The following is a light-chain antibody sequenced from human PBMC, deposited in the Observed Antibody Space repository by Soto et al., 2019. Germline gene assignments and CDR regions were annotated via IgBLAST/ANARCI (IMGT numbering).Light chain of an antibody. CDR3: QQYHNLWT. Sequence: EIVMTQSPATLSVSPGERATLSCRASQSVSSDLAWYHQKPGQPPRLLIYGASTKATGIPARFSGSGSGTEFTLTISSLQSEDFALYYCQQYHNLWTFGQGTKVDI. J-gene: IGKJ1*01. CDR1: QSVSSD. V-gene: IGKV3-15*01. CDR2: GAS.